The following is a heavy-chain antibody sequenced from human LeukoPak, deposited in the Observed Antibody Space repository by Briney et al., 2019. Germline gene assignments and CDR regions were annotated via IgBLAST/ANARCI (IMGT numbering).Heavy chain of an antibody. J-gene: IGHJ4*02. CDR1: GFTFSSYG. D-gene: IGHD6-13*01. Sequence: GGSLRLSCAASGFTFSSYGMHWVRQAPGKGLEWVAFIRYDGSNKYYADSVKGRFTISRDNSKNTLYLQMNSLRAEDTAVYYCAKGIPHSIAAAAGTVSDYWGQGTLVTVSS. V-gene: IGHV3-30*02. CDR3: AKGIPHSIAAAAGTVSDY. CDR2: IRYDGSNK.